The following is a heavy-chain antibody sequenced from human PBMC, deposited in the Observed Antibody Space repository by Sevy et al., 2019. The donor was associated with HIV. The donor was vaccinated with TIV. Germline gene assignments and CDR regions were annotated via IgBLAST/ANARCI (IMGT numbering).Heavy chain of an antibody. V-gene: IGHV3-74*01. CDR1: GFTFSSYW. J-gene: IGHJ6*03. D-gene: IGHD3-3*01. CDR3: ARGTSEYYDFWSGYYKHYYYYMDV. Sequence: GGSLRLSCAASGFTFSSYWMHWVRQAPGKGLVWVSRINSDGSSTSYANSVKGRFTISRDNAKNTLYLQMNSLRAEDTAVYYCARGTSEYYDFWSGYYKHYYYYMDVWGKGTTVTVSS. CDR2: INSDGSST.